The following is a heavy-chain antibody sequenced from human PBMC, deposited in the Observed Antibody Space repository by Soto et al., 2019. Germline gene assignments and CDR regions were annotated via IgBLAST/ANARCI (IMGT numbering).Heavy chain of an antibody. CDR1: GGTFSSYA. CDR3: ARVRKRITIFGVFDY. Sequence: QVPLVQSGAEVKKPGSSVKVSCKASGGTFSSYAISWVRQAPGQGLEWMGGIIPIFGTANYAQKFQGRVTITADESTSTAYMELSSLRSEDTAVYYCARVRKRITIFGVFDYWGQGTLVTVSS. J-gene: IGHJ4*02. CDR2: IIPIFGTA. V-gene: IGHV1-69*01. D-gene: IGHD3-3*01.